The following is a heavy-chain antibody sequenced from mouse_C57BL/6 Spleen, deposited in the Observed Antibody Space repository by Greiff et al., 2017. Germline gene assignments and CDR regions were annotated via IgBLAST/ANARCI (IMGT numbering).Heavy chain of an antibody. CDR2: IWTGGGT. CDR3: ARNSYYSRSLYAMDY. D-gene: IGHD2-12*01. CDR1: GFSLTSYA. V-gene: IGHV2-9-1*01. J-gene: IGHJ4*01. Sequence: VKLVESGPGLVAPSQSLSITCTVSGFSLTSYAISWVRQPPGKGLEWLGVIWTGGGTNYNSALKSRLSISKDNTKSQVLVKMNHLQTDDTARYYCARNSYYSRSLYAMDYGGQGTSVTVSS.